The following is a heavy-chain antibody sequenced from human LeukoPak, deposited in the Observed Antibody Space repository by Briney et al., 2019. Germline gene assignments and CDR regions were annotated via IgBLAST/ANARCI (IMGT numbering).Heavy chain of an antibody. CDR3: VKIAPDLP. J-gene: IGHJ5*02. Sequence: GGTLRLSCAASGFTFSSFGMTWVRQAPGKGLEWVSAISDNGGSIFYADSVKGRFTISRDNSKNSLYLRMNSLRADDTAVYYCVKIAPDLPWGQGTLVTVS. D-gene: IGHD2-21*01. CDR2: ISDNGGSI. CDR1: GFTFSSFG. V-gene: IGHV3-23*01.